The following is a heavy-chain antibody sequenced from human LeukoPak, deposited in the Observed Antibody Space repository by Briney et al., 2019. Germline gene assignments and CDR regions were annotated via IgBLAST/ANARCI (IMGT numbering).Heavy chain of an antibody. J-gene: IGHJ5*02. CDR3: ARGLKRGYCSGGSCSNWFDP. V-gene: IGHV1-69*04. CDR1: GGTFSSYA. Sequence: ASVKVSCKASGGTFSSYAISWVRQAPGQGLEWMGRIIPILGIANYAQKFQGRVTITADKSTSTAYMELSSLRSEDTAVYYCARGLKRGYCSGGSCSNWFDPWGQGTLVTVSS. CDR2: IIPILGIA. D-gene: IGHD2-15*01.